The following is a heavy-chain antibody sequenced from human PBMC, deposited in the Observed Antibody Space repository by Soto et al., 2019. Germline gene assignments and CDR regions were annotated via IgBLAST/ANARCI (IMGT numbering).Heavy chain of an antibody. Sequence: QIQLVQSGAEVKKPGASVKVSCEASGYIFSGYYIHWVRQAPGQGLEWMGWINPKSGDTVYAQKFRGRVTMTRDTSISTAYMEVTRLRSDDTAMYYCARARYVSSLDYWGQGTLVTVSS. V-gene: IGHV1-2*02. CDR2: INPKSGDT. D-gene: IGHD2-2*01. CDR1: GYIFSGYY. J-gene: IGHJ4*02. CDR3: ARARYVSSLDY.